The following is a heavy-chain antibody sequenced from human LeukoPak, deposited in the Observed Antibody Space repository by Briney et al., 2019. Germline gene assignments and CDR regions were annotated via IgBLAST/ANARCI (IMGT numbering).Heavy chain of an antibody. V-gene: IGHV1-18*01. J-gene: IGHJ5*02. CDR3: ARAFIWFGESSFDP. CDR2: ISAYNGNT. CDR1: GYTFTSCG. D-gene: IGHD3-10*01. Sequence: ASVKVSCKASGYTFTSCGISWVRQAPGQGLEWMGWISAYNGNTNYAQKLQGRVTVTTDTSTSTAYMELRSLRSDDTAVYYCARAFIWFGESSFDPWGQGTLVTVSS.